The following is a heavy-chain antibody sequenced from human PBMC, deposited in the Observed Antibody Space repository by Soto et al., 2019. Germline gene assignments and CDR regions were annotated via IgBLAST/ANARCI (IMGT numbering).Heavy chain of an antibody. CDR2: MSPNSGNT. Sequence: ASVKVSCKASGYTFASYDINWVRQATGQGLEWMGWMSPNSGNTGYAQKFQGRVTMTRNTSINTAYMEVSSLGSEDTAVYYCARFEGYGSGRDYWGQGTLVTVSS. J-gene: IGHJ4*02. V-gene: IGHV1-8*01. CDR3: ARFEGYGSGRDY. CDR1: GYTFASYD. D-gene: IGHD2-15*01.